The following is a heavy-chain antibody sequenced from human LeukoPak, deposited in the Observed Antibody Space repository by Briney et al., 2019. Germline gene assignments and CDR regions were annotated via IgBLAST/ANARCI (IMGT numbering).Heavy chain of an antibody. D-gene: IGHD5-24*01. CDR1: GYSFTSYW. J-gene: IGHJ4*02. V-gene: IGHV5-51*01. CDR2: IYPDDSDT. CDR3: ASRKKGMATAGFDY. Sequence: GESLKISCKGSGYSFTSYWSGWVRQMPGKGLEWMGIIYPDDSDTRYSPSFQGQVTISAEKSISTAYLQWSSLKASDTALYYCASRKKGMATAGFDYWGQGTLVTVSS.